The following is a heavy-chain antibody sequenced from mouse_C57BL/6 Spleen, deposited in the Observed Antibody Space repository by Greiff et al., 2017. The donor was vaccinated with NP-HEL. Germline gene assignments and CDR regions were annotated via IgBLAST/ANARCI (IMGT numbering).Heavy chain of an antibody. CDR3: ARLYYYAMDY. Sequence: QVQLQQPGAELVRPGSSVKLSCKASGYTFTSSWMDWVKQRPGQGLEWIGNIYPSDSETHYNQQFKDKATLTVDKSSSTAYMQLSSLTSEDSAVYYCARLYYYAMDYWGQGTSVTVSS. CDR2: IYPSDSET. V-gene: IGHV1-61*01. J-gene: IGHJ4*01. CDR1: GYTFTSSW.